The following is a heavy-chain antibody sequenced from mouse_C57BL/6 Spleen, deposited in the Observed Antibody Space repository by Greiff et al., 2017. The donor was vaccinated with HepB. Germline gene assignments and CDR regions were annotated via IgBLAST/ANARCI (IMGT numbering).Heavy chain of an antibody. V-gene: IGHV1-82*01. CDR2: IYPGDGDT. J-gene: IGHJ2*01. D-gene: IGHD1-1*01. CDR3: ARSRGSSCLDY. CDR1: GYAFSSSW. Sequence: QVQLKESGPELLKPGASVKISCKASGYAFSSSWMNWVKQRPGKGLEWIGRIYPGDGDTNYNGKFKGKATLTADKSSSTAYMQLSSLTSEDSAVYFCARSRGSSCLDYWGQGTTLTVSS.